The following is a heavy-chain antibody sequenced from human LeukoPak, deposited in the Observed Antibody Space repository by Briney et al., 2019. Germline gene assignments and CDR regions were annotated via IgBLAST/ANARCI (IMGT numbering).Heavy chain of an antibody. V-gene: IGHV1-18*01. CDR1: GYTFTSYG. CDR2: ISAYNGNT. J-gene: IGHJ3*02. CDR3: ARDSGGDYADAFDI. Sequence: ASVKVSCKASGYTFTSYGIGWVRQAPGQGLEWLGWISAYNGNTNYAQKLQGRVTMTTDTSTSTAYMELRSLRSDDTAVYYCARDSGGDYADAFDIWGQGTMVTVSS. D-gene: IGHD4-17*01.